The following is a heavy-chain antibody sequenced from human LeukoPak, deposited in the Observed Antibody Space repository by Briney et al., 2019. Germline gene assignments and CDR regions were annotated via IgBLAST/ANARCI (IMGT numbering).Heavy chain of an antibody. V-gene: IGHV4-59*01. Sequence: SETLSLTCTVSGVSIINYYWSWIRQSPGKGLEWIGYIYYSGTTNYNSALRSRVTISVDTSKNQFSLNLRSVTAADTAVYYCARDYYRYFQYWAQDPVVSVLS. CDR3: ARDYYRYFQY. D-gene: IGHD3-22*01. CDR2: IYYSGTT. J-gene: IGHJ4*02. CDR1: GVSIINYY.